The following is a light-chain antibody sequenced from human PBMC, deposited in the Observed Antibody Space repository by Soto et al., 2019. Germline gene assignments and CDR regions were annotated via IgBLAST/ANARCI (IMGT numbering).Light chain of an antibody. Sequence: QSVLTQPPSVSGAPGQTVTISCPGSSSNIGAGYHVHWYMQLPGKAPKLLIFGNTNRPSGVPDRFSGSRSGSSASLAISGLQAEDEADYYCQTYDKSLGGWVFGGGTSSPS. V-gene: IGLV1-40*01. CDR3: QTYDKSLGGWV. J-gene: IGLJ3*02. CDR1: SSNIGAGYH. CDR2: GNT.